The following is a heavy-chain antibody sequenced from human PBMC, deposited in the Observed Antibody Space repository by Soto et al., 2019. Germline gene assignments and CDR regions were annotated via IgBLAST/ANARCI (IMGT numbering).Heavy chain of an antibody. D-gene: IGHD6-19*01. CDR1: GFTFSSYA. J-gene: IGHJ4*02. CDR2: ISGSGDST. Sequence: EVQLLESGGGLVQPGGSLRLSCAASGFTFSSYAMSWVRQAPGKGLEWVSVISGSGDSTYYADSVKGRFTISRDNSKNTLYLQMNSLRAEDTDVYYCAKRTSGWYVDYWGQGTLVTVSS. V-gene: IGHV3-23*01. CDR3: AKRTSGWYVDY.